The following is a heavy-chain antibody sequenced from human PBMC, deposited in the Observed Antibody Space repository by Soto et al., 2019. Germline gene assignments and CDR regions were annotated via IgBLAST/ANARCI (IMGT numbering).Heavy chain of an antibody. CDR2: ISAYNGNT. D-gene: IGHD4-17*01. V-gene: IGHV1-18*01. CDR1: GYTFTSYG. Sequence: ASVKVSCKASGYTFTSYGISWARQAPGQGLEWMGWISAYNGNTNYAQKLQGRVTMTTDTSTSTAYMELRSLRSDDTAVYYCARDENYGDYVRPVDYWGQGTLVTVSS. CDR3: ARDENYGDYVRPVDY. J-gene: IGHJ4*02.